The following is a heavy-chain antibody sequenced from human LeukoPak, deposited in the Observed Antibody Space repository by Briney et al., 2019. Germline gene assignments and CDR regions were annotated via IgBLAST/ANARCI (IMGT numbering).Heavy chain of an antibody. CDR3: ARDPGSGWPFSDY. Sequence: SETLSLTCTVSGGSISSYYWSWIRQPPGKGLEWIGYIYYSGSTKYNPSLKSRVTISVDTSKNQFSLKLSSVTAADTAVYYCARDPGSGWPFSDYWGQGTLVTVSS. V-gene: IGHV4-59*01. CDR2: IYYSGST. CDR1: GGSISSYY. D-gene: IGHD6-19*01. J-gene: IGHJ4*02.